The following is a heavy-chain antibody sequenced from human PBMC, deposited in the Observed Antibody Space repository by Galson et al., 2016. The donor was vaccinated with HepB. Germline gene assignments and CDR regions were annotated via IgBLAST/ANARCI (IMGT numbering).Heavy chain of an antibody. CDR2: LYYSDSS. CDR1: GGSVSSNSHF. D-gene: IGHD3-9*01. J-gene: IGHJ4*02. Sequence: SETLSLTCSVSGGSVSSNSHFWGWIRQPPGKGLEWIGSLYYSDSSYYNPSLKSRVTLSVDTSKNQFSLKLSSVTAADTAVYFCARHGVRYFDWLLPNFDYWGLGTLVTVSS. CDR3: ARHGVRYFDWLLPNFDY. V-gene: IGHV4-39*01.